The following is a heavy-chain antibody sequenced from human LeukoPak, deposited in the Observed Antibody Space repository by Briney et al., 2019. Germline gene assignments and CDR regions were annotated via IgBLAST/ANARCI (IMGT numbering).Heavy chain of an antibody. Sequence: GGSLRLSCAASGFTFSSYEMNWVRQAPGKGLEWVSYISSSGSTIYYADSVKGRFTISRDNAKNSLYLQMNSLRAEDTAAYYCVRAQEDIVVVPGARGFDYWGQGTLVTVSS. V-gene: IGHV3-48*03. CDR2: ISSSGSTI. CDR3: VRAQEDIVVVPGARGFDY. D-gene: IGHD2-2*01. CDR1: GFTFSSYE. J-gene: IGHJ4*02.